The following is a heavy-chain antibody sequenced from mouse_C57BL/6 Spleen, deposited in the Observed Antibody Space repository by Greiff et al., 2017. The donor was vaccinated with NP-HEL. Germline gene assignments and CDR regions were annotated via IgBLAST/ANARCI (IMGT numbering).Heavy chain of an antibody. CDR3: ARSRQRRPLCAMDY. CDR1: GYTFTSYG. CDR2: IYPRSGNT. Sequence: QVQLQQSGAELARPGASVKLSCKASGYTFTSYGISWVKQRTGQGLEWIGEIYPRSGNTYYNEKFKGKATLTADKSSSTAYMELRSLTSEDSAVYFCARSRQRRPLCAMDYWGQGTSVTVSS. J-gene: IGHJ4*01. D-gene: IGHD3-2*02. V-gene: IGHV1-81*01.